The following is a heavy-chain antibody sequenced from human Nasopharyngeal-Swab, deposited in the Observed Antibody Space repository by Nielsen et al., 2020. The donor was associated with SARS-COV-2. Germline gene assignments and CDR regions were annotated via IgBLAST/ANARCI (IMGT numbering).Heavy chain of an antibody. CDR1: GGSIGTYY. CDR2: IYYTGST. J-gene: IGHJ4*02. V-gene: IGHV4-59*08. Sequence: GSLRLSCTVSGGSIGTYYWSWIRQPPGKGLEWIGYIYYTGSTMYNPSLKGRVTLSVDTSENQFSLRLTSVTAADSAVYYCARQDVSGGYRFMVYWGQGTLVTVSS. D-gene: IGHD3-16*02. CDR3: ARQDVSGGYRFMVY.